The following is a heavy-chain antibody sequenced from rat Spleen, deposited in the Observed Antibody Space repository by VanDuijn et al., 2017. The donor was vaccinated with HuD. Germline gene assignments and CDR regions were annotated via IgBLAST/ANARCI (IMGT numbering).Heavy chain of an antibody. CDR1: GFSLASFH. J-gene: IGHJ2*01. Sequence: QVQLKESGPGLVQPSQTLSLTCTVSGFSLASFHVSWVRQPPGKGLEWMGVIWTGGSTYYDSTLKSRLSISRDTSKSQVFLKIYSLQTEDTATYYCARVGYSSYIRYFDYWGQGVMVTVSS. CDR2: IWTGGST. V-gene: IGHV2-43*01. CDR3: ARVGYSSYIRYFDY. D-gene: IGHD1-2*01.